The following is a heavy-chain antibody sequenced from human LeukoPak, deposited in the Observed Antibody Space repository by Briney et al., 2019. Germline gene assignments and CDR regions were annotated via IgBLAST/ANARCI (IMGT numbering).Heavy chain of an antibody. D-gene: IGHD4-17*01. CDR2: ISGSGGST. J-gene: IGHJ5*02. Sequence: GGYLRLPCAASGFTFSSYAMSWVRQAPGKGLEWVSAISGSGGSTYYADSVKGRFTISRDNSKNTLYLQMNSLRAEDTAVYYCAKDLWAVTEPWGQGTLVTVSS. CDR3: AKDLWAVTEP. V-gene: IGHV3-23*01. CDR1: GFTFSSYA.